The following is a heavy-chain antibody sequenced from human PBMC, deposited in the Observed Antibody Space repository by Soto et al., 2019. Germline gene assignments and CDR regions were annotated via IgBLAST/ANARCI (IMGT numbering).Heavy chain of an antibody. Sequence: SETLSITCTFSCGSFSSISNHYCSWIRQPPGKGLEWIGYISYSGSTSYNPSLKSRLIISVDTSQNQVSLKLASVTAADTAVYYCLTQGFGPLHGLVDVWGQWTTVTVAS. V-gene: IGHV4-59*08. D-gene: IGHD3-10*01. CDR1: CGSFSSISNHY. J-gene: IGHJ6*02. CDR2: ISYSGST. CDR3: LTQGFGPLHGLVDV.